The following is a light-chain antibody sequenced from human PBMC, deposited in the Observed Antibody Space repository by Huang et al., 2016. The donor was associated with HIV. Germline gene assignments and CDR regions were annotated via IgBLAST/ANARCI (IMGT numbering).Light chain of an antibody. CDR3: QQYNNWPPLFT. J-gene: IGKJ3*01. CDR2: GSS. Sequence: EIVMTQSPATLSVSPGERATLTCRASQSVSSNLAWYQQKPGQAPRLLIFGSSTRATGIPARFSGSGAVTEFTLTISSLQSEDLAVDYCQQYNNWPPLFTFGPGTKVDIK. V-gene: IGKV3-15*01. CDR1: QSVSSN.